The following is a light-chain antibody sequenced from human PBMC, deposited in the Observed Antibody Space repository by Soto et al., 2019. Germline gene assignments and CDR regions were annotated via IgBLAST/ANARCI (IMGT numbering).Light chain of an antibody. CDR1: QSVSNNY. CDR3: QQRSTWPPFS. CDR2: DAS. Sequence: EIVLTQSPGTLSLSPGERATLSCRAIQSVSNNYLAWYQQKPGQAPRLLIYDASNRATGIPVRFSGSGSGTDFTLTISSLEPEDFAVYYCQQRSTWPPFSFGPGTKVDIK. V-gene: IGKV3D-20*02. J-gene: IGKJ3*01.